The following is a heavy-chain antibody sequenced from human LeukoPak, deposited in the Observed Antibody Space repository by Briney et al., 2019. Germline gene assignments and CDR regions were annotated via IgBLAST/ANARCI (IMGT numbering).Heavy chain of an antibody. CDR1: GFTFSSYS. Sequence: GGFLRLSCAASGFTFSSYSMNWVRQAPGKGLEWVSSISSSSSYIYYADSVKGRFTISRDNAKNSLYLQMNSLRAEDTAVYYCASEYSSSSVGGEWGQGTLVTVSS. V-gene: IGHV3-21*01. CDR3: ASEYSSSSVGGE. D-gene: IGHD6-6*01. J-gene: IGHJ4*02. CDR2: ISSSSSYI.